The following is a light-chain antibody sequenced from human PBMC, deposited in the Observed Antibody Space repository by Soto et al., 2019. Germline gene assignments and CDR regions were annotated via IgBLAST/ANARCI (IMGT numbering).Light chain of an antibody. V-gene: IGKV3-11*01. CDR1: QSVSNY. CDR2: DTS. Sequence: EIVLTQSPATLSLSPGERATLSCRASQSVSNYLAWFQHKPGQAPRLLIYDTSNRATGVPPRFSGSGSGTDFPLTISSLEPEDFAVYYCQQRASWPDTFGQGTKVEIK. CDR3: QQRASWPDT. J-gene: IGKJ2*01.